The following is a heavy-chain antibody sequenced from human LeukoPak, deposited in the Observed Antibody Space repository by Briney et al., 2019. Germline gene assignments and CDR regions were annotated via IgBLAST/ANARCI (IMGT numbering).Heavy chain of an antibody. CDR2: IYYSGST. J-gene: IGHJ4*02. CDR1: GGSISSSSYY. Sequence: PSEALSLTCTVSGGSISSSSYYWGWIRQPPGKGLEWIGSIYYSGSTYYNPSLKSRVTISVDTSKNQFSLKLSSVTAADTAVYYCARLRARSRDYFDYWGQGTLVTVSS. D-gene: IGHD5-12*01. CDR3: ARLRARSRDYFDY. V-gene: IGHV4-39*01.